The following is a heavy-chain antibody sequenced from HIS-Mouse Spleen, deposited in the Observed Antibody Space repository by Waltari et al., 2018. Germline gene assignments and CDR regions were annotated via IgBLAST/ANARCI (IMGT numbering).Heavy chain of an antibody. CDR1: GGSISSSSYY. V-gene: IGHV4-39*07. CDR2: IYYSGVT. D-gene: IGHD6-13*01. J-gene: IGHJ2*01. Sequence: QLQLQESGPGLVKPSETLSLTCTVSGGSISSSSYYWGWIRQPPGKGLEWIGSIYYSGVTYSNPSRKSRVTISVDTAKNQFALKLGSVTAADTAVYYCAREIPYSSSWYDWYFDLWGRGTLVTVSS. CDR3: AREIPYSSSWYDWYFDL.